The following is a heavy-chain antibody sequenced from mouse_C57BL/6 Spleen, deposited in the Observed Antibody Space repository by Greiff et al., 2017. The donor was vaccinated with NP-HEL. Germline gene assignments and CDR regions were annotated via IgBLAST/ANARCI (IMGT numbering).Heavy chain of an antibody. CDR1: GYTFTDYE. CDR3: TRPSTVFDY. Sequence: QVQLQQSGAELVRPGASVTLSCKASGYTFTDYEMHWVKQTPVHGLEWIGAIDPETSGTAYNQKFKGKAILTADKSSSTAYMELRSLTSEDSAVYYCTRPSTVFDYWGQGTTLTVSS. CDR2: IDPETSGT. V-gene: IGHV1-15*01. D-gene: IGHD1-1*01. J-gene: IGHJ2*01.